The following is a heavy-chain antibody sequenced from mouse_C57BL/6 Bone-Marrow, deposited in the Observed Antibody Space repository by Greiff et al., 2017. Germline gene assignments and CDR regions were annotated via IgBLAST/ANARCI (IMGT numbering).Heavy chain of an antibody. CDR3: AIGLITTVVATAHYAMDY. CDR2: IHPSDSDT. V-gene: IGHV1-74*01. Sequence: QVQLQQPGAELVKPGASVKVSCKASGYTFTSYWMHWVKQRPGQGLEWIGRIHPSDSDTNYNQKFKGKATLTVDKASSTAYMQLSSLTSEDSAVYFCAIGLITTVVATAHYAMDYWGQGTSVTVSA. D-gene: IGHD1-1*01. J-gene: IGHJ4*01. CDR1: GYTFTSYW.